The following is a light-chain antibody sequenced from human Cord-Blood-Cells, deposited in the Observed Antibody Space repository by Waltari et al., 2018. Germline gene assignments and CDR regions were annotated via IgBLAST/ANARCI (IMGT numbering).Light chain of an antibody. J-gene: IGLJ3*02. CDR2: EDN. CDR1: SGRIARNY. V-gene: IGLV6-57*01. CDR3: QSYDSSNQV. Sequence: NFMLTQPHSVSESPGKTVTISCTRSSGRIARNYVQWYQQRPGSSPTTVIYEDNQRPSGVPDRFSGSIDSSSNSASLTISGLKTEDEADYYCQSYDSSNQVFGGGTKLTVL.